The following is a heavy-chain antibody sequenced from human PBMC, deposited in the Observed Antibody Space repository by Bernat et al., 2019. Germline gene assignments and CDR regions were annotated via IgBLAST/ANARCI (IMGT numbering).Heavy chain of an antibody. J-gene: IGHJ4*02. D-gene: IGHD6-19*01. CDR2: ISAYNGNT. V-gene: IGHV1-18*01. CDR1: GYTFTSYG. CDR3: ARGLSYSSGWYGIPSLYYFDY. Sequence: QVQLVQSGAEVKKPGASVKVSCKASGYTFTSYGISWVRQAPGQRLEWMGWISAYNGNTNYAQKLQGRVTMTTDTSTSTAYMELRSLRSDDTAVYYCARGLSYSSGWYGIPSLYYFDYWGQGTLVTVSS.